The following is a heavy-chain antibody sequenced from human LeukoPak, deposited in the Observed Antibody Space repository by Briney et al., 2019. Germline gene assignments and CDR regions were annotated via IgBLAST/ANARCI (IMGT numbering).Heavy chain of an antibody. J-gene: IGHJ6*03. CDR2: IRSKAYGGTT. CDR1: GFTFGDYA. D-gene: IGHD2-2*01. CDR3: TRDLITSRHGDYYYMDV. Sequence: PGGSLRLSCTASGFTFGDYAMRWVRQAPGKGLEWVGFIRSKAYGGTTEYAASVKGRFTISRDDSKSIAYLQMNSLKTEDTAVYYFTRDLITSRHGDYYYMDVWGKGTTVTVSS. V-gene: IGHV3-49*04.